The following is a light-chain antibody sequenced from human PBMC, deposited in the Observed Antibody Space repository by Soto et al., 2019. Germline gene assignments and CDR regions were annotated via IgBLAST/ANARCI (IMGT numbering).Light chain of an antibody. CDR1: SSDVGGYKY. CDR2: EVS. CDR3: SSYTSSATLV. V-gene: IGLV2-14*01. Sequence: QSVLTQPASVSGSPGQSITISCTGTSSDVGGYKYVSWYQQHPGKAPKLIIHEVSSRPSGVSDRFSGSKSGNTASLTISGLQAEDEADYYCSSYTSSATLVFGVGTKLT. J-gene: IGLJ2*01.